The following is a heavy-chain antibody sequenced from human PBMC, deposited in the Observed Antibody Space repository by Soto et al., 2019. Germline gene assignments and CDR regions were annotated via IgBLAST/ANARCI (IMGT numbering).Heavy chain of an antibody. V-gene: IGHV1-3*01. Sequence: GASVKFSCKSSGYSLPTYVVHWVRRAPGQRLEWMGWIKAATGNTKYSQTFQGRVTFSWDTSASTAYMDLSDLRDEDTAVYYCAGEAVIRGTSFDQWGEGTLVTV. CDR2: IKAATGNT. D-gene: IGHD3-10*01. CDR1: GYSLPTYV. CDR3: AGEAVIRGTSFDQ. J-gene: IGHJ5*02.